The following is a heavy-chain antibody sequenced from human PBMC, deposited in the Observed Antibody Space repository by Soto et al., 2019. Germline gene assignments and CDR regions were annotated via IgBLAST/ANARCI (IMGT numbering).Heavy chain of an antibody. V-gene: IGHV3-30-3*01. CDR2: ISYDGSNK. CDR3: AREPPLRYCGGDCFSFYFDY. Sequence: GGSLRLSCAASGFTFSSYAMHWVRQAPGKGLEWVAVISYDGSNKYYADSVKGRFTISRDNSKNTLYLQMNSLRAEDTAVYYCAREPPLRYCGGDCFSFYFDYWGQGTLVTVSS. D-gene: IGHD2-21*02. J-gene: IGHJ4*02. CDR1: GFTFSSYA.